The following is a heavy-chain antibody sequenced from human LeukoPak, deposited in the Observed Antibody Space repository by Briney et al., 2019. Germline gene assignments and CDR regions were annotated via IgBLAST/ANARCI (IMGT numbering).Heavy chain of an antibody. Sequence: ASVKVSCKASGYTLTDYYILWVRQAPGQGPEWMGWISPNSGGTNYAQHFKGRVTMTRDTSIDTAYMELNSLTSDDTAVYYCARDLPKTGYVGASDIWGQGTMVTVSS. CDR2: ISPNSGGT. D-gene: IGHD5-12*01. J-gene: IGHJ3*02. V-gene: IGHV1-2*02. CDR1: GYTLTDYY. CDR3: ARDLPKTGYVGASDI.